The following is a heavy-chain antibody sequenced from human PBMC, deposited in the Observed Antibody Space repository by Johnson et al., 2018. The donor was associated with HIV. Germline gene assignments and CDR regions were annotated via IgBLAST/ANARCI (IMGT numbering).Heavy chain of an antibody. CDR1: GFTVSSNY. Sequence: VQLVESGGGLIQPGGSLRLSCAASGFTVSSNYMSWVRQAPGKGLEWVSVIYSGGSTSYGGSVKGRVTTSRDGSKNTVELHMNSLRAEDTAVYYCVRAMQGAFDLWGQGTMVTVS. J-gene: IGHJ3*01. V-gene: IGHV3-53*01. CDR3: VRAMQGAFDL. CDR2: IYSGGST.